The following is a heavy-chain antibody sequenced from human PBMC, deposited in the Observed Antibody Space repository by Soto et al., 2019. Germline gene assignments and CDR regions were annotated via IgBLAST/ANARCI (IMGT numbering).Heavy chain of an antibody. CDR2: INPSSKET. CDR3: ARDWYRRFDT. V-gene: IGHV1-18*01. Sequence: QVLLVQSGPEVKKPGASMKVSCKASGYSFSSYGITWVRQAPGRGLEWMGWINPSSKETNYAQRFQGRVTVTTDTSTTSAYIELRNLKYDDTAVYYCARDWYRRFDTWSPGTLFAVSS. CDR1: GYSFSSYG. J-gene: IGHJ5*02. D-gene: IGHD6-13*01.